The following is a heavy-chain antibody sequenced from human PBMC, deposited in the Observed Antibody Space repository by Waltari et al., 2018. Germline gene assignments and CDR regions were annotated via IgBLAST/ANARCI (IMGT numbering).Heavy chain of an antibody. J-gene: IGHJ4*02. CDR1: GFSFSRYG. CDR2: IWYDGNNK. Sequence: QVQLVESGGGVVQPGRSLRLSCAASGFSFSRYGMHWVRQAPGKGLEWVAVIWYDGNNKYYADSVKGRFTISRDNSNNTLYLEMDSLRPEDSAKYYCAKEITIFGVASFDYWGQGTLVTVSS. V-gene: IGHV3-30*18. CDR3: AKEITIFGVASFDY. D-gene: IGHD3-3*01.